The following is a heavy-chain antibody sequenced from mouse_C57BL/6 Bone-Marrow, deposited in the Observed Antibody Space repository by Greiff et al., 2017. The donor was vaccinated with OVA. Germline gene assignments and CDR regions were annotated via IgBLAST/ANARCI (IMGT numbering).Heavy chain of an antibody. D-gene: IGHD2-1*01. Sequence: VKLMESGPGLVQPSQSLSITCTVSGFSLTSYGVHWVRQSPGQGLEWLGVIWSGGSTDYNAAFISRLSISKDNSKSQVFFKMNSLQADDTAIYYCARNWELCYYAMDYWGQGTSVTVSS. J-gene: IGHJ4*01. CDR1: GFSLTSYG. CDR3: ARNWELCYYAMDY. CDR2: IWSGGST. V-gene: IGHV2-2*01.